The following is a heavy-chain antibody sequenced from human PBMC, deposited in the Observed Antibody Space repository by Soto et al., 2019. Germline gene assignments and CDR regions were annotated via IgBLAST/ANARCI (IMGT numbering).Heavy chain of an antibody. CDR2: ITATGDRT. D-gene: IGHD3-22*01. CDR3: ATMNGYFEY. CDR1: EFSFSSYG. J-gene: IGHJ4*02. Sequence: GGSLRLSCADSEFSFSSYGMSWVRQTPGKGLEWVSAITATGDRTYYADSVTGRFTISRDNSKKTHYLQMTSLRAEDTAMYYCATMNGYFEYWGQGTPVTLSS. V-gene: IGHV3-23*01.